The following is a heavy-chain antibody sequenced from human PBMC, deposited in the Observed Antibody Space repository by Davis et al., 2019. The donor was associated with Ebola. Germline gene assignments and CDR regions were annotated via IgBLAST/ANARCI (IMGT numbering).Heavy chain of an antibody. V-gene: IGHV3-7*03. Sequence: PGGSLRLSCAASGFTFSNYWMTWVRQTTGKGLEWVASIKQGGSEKFYLDSVKGRFTISRDDGQNALYLQMSSLRGEDTAVYYCARGTHTDYWGQGTLVTVSS. J-gene: IGHJ4*02. CDR2: IKQGGSEK. CDR3: ARGTHTDY. CDR1: GFTFSNYW.